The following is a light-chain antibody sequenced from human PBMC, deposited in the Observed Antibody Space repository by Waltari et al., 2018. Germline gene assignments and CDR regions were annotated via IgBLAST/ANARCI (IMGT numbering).Light chain of an antibody. CDR1: QSISSN. CDR2: RAS. J-gene: IGKJ2*01. Sequence: EIVMTQSPATLPVSPGERATLTCRASQSISSNLAWYQQKPGQAPRLLIYRASARATGVPARFSGSVSGTEFTLTISSLQAEDVAVYYCQQYYGTPEMYTFGQGTKLEI. V-gene: IGKV3-15*01. CDR3: QQYYGTPEMYT.